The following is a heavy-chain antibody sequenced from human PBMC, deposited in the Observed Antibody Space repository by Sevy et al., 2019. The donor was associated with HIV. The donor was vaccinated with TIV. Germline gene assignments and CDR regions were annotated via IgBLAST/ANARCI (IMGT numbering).Heavy chain of an antibody. CDR2: ISGIGDST. J-gene: IGHJ4*02. V-gene: IGHV3-23*01. Sequence: GGSLRLSCAASGFTFNSFAMGWVRQAPGKGLDWISVISGIGDSTYYADSVKGRFTISRDNSKNTLFLQMNSLRAEDTAIFYCAKKMGGGSGMAFLVDFWGQGTLVTVSS. CDR1: GFTFNSFA. CDR3: AKKMGGGSGMAFLVDF. D-gene: IGHD5-18*01.